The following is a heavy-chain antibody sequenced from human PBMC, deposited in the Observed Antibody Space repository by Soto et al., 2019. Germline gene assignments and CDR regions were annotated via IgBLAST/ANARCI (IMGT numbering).Heavy chain of an antibody. Sequence: QVQLVQSGAEVKKPGASVKVSYKASGYTFTSYGISWVRLAPGQGLEWMGWISAYNGNTNYAQKLQRRVTMTTDTSTSTASMELSSLRAGVTAVYYCARDQGVMGAPGDYWGQGTLVTVSS. V-gene: IGHV1-18*01. J-gene: IGHJ4*02. CDR1: GYTFTSYG. D-gene: IGHD1-26*01. CDR3: ARDQGVMGAPGDY. CDR2: ISAYNGNT.